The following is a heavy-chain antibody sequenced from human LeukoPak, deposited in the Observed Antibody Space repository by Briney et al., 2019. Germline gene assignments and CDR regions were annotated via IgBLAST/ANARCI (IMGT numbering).Heavy chain of an antibody. V-gene: IGHV4-61*02. CDR3: ARETYYYDSSGYLHYFDY. Sequence: TSETLSLTCTVSGGPISSGSYYWSWIRQPAGKGLEWIGRIYTSGSTNYSPSLKSRVTISVDTSKNQFSLKLSSVTAADTAVYYCARETYYYDSSGYLHYFDYWGQGTLVTVSS. D-gene: IGHD3-22*01. CDR1: GGPISSGSYY. CDR2: IYTSGST. J-gene: IGHJ4*02.